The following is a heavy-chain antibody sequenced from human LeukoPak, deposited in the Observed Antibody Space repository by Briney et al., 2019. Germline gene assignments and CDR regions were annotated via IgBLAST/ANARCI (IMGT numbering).Heavy chain of an antibody. CDR1: GYSSNSYW. Sequence: GEPLKISCKGSGYSSNSYWIAWVRQMPGKGLGWMGITYPGDSDSDIRYSPFFQGQVTISVDKSISTAYLQWSSLKASDTAMYYCARQLGSSSPRGDYWGQGTLVTVSS. CDR2: TYPGDSDSDI. D-gene: IGHD6-6*01. CDR3: ARQLGSSSPRGDY. J-gene: IGHJ4*02. V-gene: IGHV5-51*01.